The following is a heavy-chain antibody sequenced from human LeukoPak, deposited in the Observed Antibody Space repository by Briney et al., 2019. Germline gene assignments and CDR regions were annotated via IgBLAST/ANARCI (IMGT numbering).Heavy chain of an antibody. CDR2: IYSGGST. D-gene: IGHD3-10*01. CDR3: ARIGGNYGSGSYYNAAIGTIDY. CDR1: GFTFSTYG. V-gene: IGHV3-66*01. J-gene: IGHJ4*02. Sequence: GGSLRLSCAASGFTFSTYGMHWVRQAPGKGLEWVSVIYSGGSTYYADSVKGRFTISRDNSKNTLYLQMNSLRAEDTAVYYCARIGGNYGSGSYYNAAIGTIDYWGQGTLVTVSS.